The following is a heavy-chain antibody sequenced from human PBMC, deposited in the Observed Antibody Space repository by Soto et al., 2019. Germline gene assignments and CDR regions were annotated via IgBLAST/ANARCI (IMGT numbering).Heavy chain of an antibody. D-gene: IGHD3-3*01. CDR2: SNHSGST. J-gene: IGHJ6*02. CDR1: GGSFSGYY. CDR3: ALARTIFGVVIHGGMEV. V-gene: IGHV4-34*01. Sequence: SETLYLTCAVYGGSFSGYYWSCLRQPPGKGLERIGESNHSGSTNYNPSLKSRVTISVDTSKNQFSLKLSSVTAADTAVYYWALARTIFGVVIHGGMEVWGQGTTVTVSS.